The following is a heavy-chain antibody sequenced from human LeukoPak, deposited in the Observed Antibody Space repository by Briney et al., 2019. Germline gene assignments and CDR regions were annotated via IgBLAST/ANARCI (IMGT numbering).Heavy chain of an antibody. D-gene: IGHD3-22*01. Sequence: GGSLRLSCAASGFAFSNYAMSWVRQAPGKGLEWVSIINYSSGSTDYADSVKGRFTISRDNSKNTLYLQMNSLRAEDTAVYYCAREGRGYYDSSGYPHPADYWGQGTLVTVSS. CDR2: INYSSGST. CDR1: GFAFSNYA. CDR3: AREGRGYYDSSGYPHPADY. V-gene: IGHV3-23*01. J-gene: IGHJ4*02.